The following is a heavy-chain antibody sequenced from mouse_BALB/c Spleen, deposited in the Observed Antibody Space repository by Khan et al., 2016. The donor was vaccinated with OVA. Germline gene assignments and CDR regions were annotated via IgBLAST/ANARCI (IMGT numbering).Heavy chain of an antibody. D-gene: IGHD2-4*01. CDR1: GYSITSGYS. CDR3: ARYWMITNWYFDV. CDR2: IHYSGST. J-gene: IGHJ1*03. Sequence: EVELVESGPDLVKPSQSLSLTCTVTGYSITSGYSWHWLRQFPGNKLEWTGYIHYSGSTNYTPSVKSRISITRDTSKNQLFLQLNSVTTEDTATDYCARYWMITNWYFDVWGTGTTVTVSS. V-gene: IGHV3-1*02.